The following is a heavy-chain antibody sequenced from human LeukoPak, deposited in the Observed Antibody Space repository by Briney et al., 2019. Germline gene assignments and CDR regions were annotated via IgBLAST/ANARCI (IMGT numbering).Heavy chain of an antibody. J-gene: IGHJ4*02. CDR2: ISSSSNTI. CDR1: GFTFSSYS. D-gene: IGHD3-16*02. CDR3: ASVWGSYLYYFDY. V-gene: IGHV3-48*04. Sequence: GGSLRLSCAASGFTFSSYSMNWVRQAPGEGLEWVSYISSSSNTIRYADSVKGRFTISRDNTKNSLYLQMNSLRAEDTAVYYCASVWGSYLYYFDYWGQGTLVTVSS.